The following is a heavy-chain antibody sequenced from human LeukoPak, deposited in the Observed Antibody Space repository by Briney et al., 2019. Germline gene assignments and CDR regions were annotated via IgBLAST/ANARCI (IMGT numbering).Heavy chain of an antibody. CDR3: ARVSHRVAGDDAFDI. CDR1: GFTFSDYY. V-gene: IGHV3-11*01. Sequence: GGSLRLSCAASGFTFSDYYMSWIRQAPGKGLEWVSYISSRGSTIYYADSVKGRFTISRDNAKNSLYLQMNSLRAEDTAVYYCARVSHRVAGDDAFDIWGQGTMVTVSS. D-gene: IGHD6-13*01. CDR2: ISSRGSTI. J-gene: IGHJ3*02.